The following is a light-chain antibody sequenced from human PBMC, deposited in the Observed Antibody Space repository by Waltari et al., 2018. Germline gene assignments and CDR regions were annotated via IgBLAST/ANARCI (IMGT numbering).Light chain of an antibody. V-gene: IGKV4-1*01. CDR1: PSVLLSSNEQNY. CDR3: QQYYMSVALS. Sequence: DTVMTQSPDSLAVALGERATINCKSRPSVLLSSNEQNYVAWYKQKPEQPPEMLIKGASTREPGVPYRFSGSCAGTDFTVTSCRLQAGDVAVYYCQQYYMSVALSFGGGTTVEIK. CDR2: GAS. J-gene: IGKJ4*01.